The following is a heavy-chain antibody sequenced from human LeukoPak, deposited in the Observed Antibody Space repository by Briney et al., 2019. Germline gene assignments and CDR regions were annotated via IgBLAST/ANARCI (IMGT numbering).Heavy chain of an antibody. D-gene: IGHD3-16*01. CDR2: ITSSSSYI. V-gene: IGHV3-21*06. J-gene: IGHJ4*02. CDR1: GFTFTSYN. Sequence: GGSLRLSCAASGFTFTSYNMNWVRQAPGKGLEWVSSITSSSSYIYYADSVKGRFTISRDNAKNSLYLQMDSLRVEDTAEYYCAREGDWGQGTPVTVSS. CDR3: AREGD.